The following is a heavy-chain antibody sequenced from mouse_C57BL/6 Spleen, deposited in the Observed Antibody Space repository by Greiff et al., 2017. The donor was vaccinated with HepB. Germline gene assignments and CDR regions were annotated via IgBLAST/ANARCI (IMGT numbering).Heavy chain of an antibody. CDR3: AINYGSSYYFDY. J-gene: IGHJ2*01. Sequence: LVESGAELVKPGASVKLSCKASGYTFTSYWMHWVKQRPGQGLEWIGMIHPNSGSTNYNEKFKSKATLTVDKSSSTAYMQLSSLTSEDSAVYYCAINYGSSYYFDYWGQGTTLTVSS. D-gene: IGHD1-1*01. V-gene: IGHV1-64*01. CDR2: IHPNSGST. CDR1: GYTFTSYW.